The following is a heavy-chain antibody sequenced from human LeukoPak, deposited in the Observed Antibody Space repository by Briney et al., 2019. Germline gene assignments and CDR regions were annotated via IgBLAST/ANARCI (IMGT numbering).Heavy chain of an antibody. Sequence: GGSLRLSCETSGFTFSSYGFHWVRQAPIKGLEWVAVIWYDGSKKYYADSVKGRFTISRDDSKNTVYLQMDSLRAEDTAMYYCASGYSSSYHWGQGTLVTVSS. J-gene: IGHJ5*02. CDR2: IWYDGSKK. V-gene: IGHV3-33*01. CDR1: GFTFSSYG. CDR3: ASGYSSSYH. D-gene: IGHD6-13*01.